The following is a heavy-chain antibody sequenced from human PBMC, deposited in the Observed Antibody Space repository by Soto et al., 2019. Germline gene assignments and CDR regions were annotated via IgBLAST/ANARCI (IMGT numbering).Heavy chain of an antibody. D-gene: IGHD2-21*02. J-gene: IGHJ4*02. V-gene: IGHV3-21*01. Sequence: EVQLVESGGGLVKPGGPLRLSCAASGFTFSSYSMNWVRQAPGKGLEWVSSISSSSSYIYYADSVKGRFTISRDNAKNSLYLQMNSLRAEDTAVYYCARVGVIVTYYFDYWGQGTLVTVSS. CDR3: ARVGVIVTYYFDY. CDR2: ISSSSSYI. CDR1: GFTFSSYS.